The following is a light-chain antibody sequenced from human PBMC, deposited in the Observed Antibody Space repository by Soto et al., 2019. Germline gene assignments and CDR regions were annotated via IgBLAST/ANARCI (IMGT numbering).Light chain of an antibody. CDR3: AAWDDSRIAWV. Sequence: QSVLTQPPSASGTPGQRVTISCSGSSSNIGSYTVNWYQQLPGTAPKLLIYSNNQRPSGVPDRLSGSKSGTSASLAISGLQSEDEADYYCAAWDDSRIAWVFGGGTKLTVL. CDR1: SSNIGSYT. V-gene: IGLV1-44*01. CDR2: SNN. J-gene: IGLJ3*02.